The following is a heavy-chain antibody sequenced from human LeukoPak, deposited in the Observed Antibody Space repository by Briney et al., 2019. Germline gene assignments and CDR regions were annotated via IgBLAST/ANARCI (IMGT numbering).Heavy chain of an antibody. Sequence: SETLSLTCAVSGYSISSGYYWGWIRQPPGKGLEWIGSIYHSGSTYYNPSLKSSATISVDTSKNQFSLKLSAATAADTAVYYCARRSSSYFDPWGQGTLVTVSS. CDR1: GYSISSGYY. CDR3: ARRSSSYFDP. D-gene: IGHD6-13*01. V-gene: IGHV4-38-2*01. J-gene: IGHJ5*02. CDR2: IYHSGST.